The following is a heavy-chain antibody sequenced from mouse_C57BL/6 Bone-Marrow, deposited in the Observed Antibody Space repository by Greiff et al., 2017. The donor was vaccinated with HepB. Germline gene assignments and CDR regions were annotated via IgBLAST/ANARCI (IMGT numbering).Heavy chain of an antibody. D-gene: IGHD2-12*01. J-gene: IGHJ2*01. CDR1: GYTFTDYE. CDR3: TRSLTPYFDY. Sequence: QVQLKESGAELVRPGASVTLSCKASGYTFTDYEMHWVKQTPVHGLEWIGAIDPETGGTAYNQKFKGKAILTADKSSSTAYMELRSLTSEDSAVYYCTRSLTPYFDYWGQGTTLTVSS. CDR2: IDPETGGT. V-gene: IGHV1-15*01.